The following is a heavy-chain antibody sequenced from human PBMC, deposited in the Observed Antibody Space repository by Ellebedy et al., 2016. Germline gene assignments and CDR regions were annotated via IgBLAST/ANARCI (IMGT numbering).Heavy chain of an antibody. J-gene: IGHJ6*02. CDR2: IRQDGSEK. CDR1: GFTFTTYW. CDR3: ARDGYYFAMDV. Sequence: GGSLRLSCAASGFTFTTYWMSWVRQAPGKGLEWVAHIRQDGSEKYYVDSVKGRFTISRDNAKKSLDLEMTTLRVDDTAVYYCARDGYYFAMDVWGQGTTVTVSS. V-gene: IGHV3-7*03.